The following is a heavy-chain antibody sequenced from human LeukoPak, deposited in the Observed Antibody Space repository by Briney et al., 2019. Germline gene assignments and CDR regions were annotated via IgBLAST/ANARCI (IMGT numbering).Heavy chain of an antibody. CDR3: ARTPYYYDSSGYYGDYYYGMDV. D-gene: IGHD3-22*01. Sequence: ASVKVSCKASGYTFTSYGISWVRQAPGQGLEWMGWISAYNGNTNYAQKLQGRVTMTTDTSTSTAYMELRSLRSDDTAVYYRARTPYYYDSSGYYGDYYYGMDVWGQGTTVTVSS. CDR1: GYTFTSYG. CDR2: ISAYNGNT. J-gene: IGHJ6*02. V-gene: IGHV1-18*01.